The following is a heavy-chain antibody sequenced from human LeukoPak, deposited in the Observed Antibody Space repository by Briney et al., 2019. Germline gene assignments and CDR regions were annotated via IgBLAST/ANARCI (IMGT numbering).Heavy chain of an antibody. Sequence: GRSLRLSCAASGFTFSSYGMHWVRQAPGKGLEWVAVIWYDGSNKYYADSVKGRFTISGDNSKNTLYLQMNSLRAEDTAVYYCARARTGVVGAPYFDYWGQGTLVTVSS. CDR3: ARARTGVVGAPYFDY. CDR1: GFTFSSYG. D-gene: IGHD1-26*01. V-gene: IGHV3-33*01. J-gene: IGHJ4*02. CDR2: IWYDGSNK.